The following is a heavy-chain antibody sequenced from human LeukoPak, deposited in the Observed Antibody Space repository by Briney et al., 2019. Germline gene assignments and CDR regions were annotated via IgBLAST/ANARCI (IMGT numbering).Heavy chain of an antibody. D-gene: IGHD1-14*01. J-gene: IGHJ6*02. CDR1: GYSIRADYY. Sequence: PSETLSLTCAVPGYSIRADYYWGWIRQPPGKGLEWIGCMYHTGSVYYSPSLRSRVTISSDTAKNHFSLSLTSVTAADSAVYYCAKISGYFNSNLDVWGDGTTVAVSS. CDR2: MYHTGSV. CDR3: AKISGYFNSNLDV. V-gene: IGHV4-38-2*01.